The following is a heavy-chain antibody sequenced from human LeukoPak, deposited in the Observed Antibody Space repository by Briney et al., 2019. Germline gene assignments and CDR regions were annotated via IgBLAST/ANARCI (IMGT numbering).Heavy chain of an antibody. CDR2: IIPIFGTA. J-gene: IGHJ5*02. D-gene: IGHD6-19*01. Sequence: ASVKVSCKASGGTFSSYAISWVRQAPGQGLGWMGGIIPIFGTANYAQKFQGRVTITADESTSTAYMELSSLRSEDTAVYYCARDHSGWSVFWFDPWGQGTLVTVSS. CDR3: ARDHSGWSVFWFDP. V-gene: IGHV1-69*13. CDR1: GGTFSSYA.